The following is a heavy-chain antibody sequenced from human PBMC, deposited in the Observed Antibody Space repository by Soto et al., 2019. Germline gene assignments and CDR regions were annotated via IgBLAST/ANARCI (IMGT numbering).Heavy chain of an antibody. CDR3: ARSHYDFWSGCDGGYYMDV. J-gene: IGHJ6*03. D-gene: IGHD3-3*01. CDR1: GYTFTSYD. Sequence: ASVKVSCKASGYTFTSYDINWVRQATGQGLEWMGWMNPNSGNTGYAQKFQGRVTMTRNTSISTAYMELSSLRSEDTAVYYCARSHYDFWSGCDGGYYMDVWGKGTTVTVSS. V-gene: IGHV1-8*02. CDR2: MNPNSGNT.